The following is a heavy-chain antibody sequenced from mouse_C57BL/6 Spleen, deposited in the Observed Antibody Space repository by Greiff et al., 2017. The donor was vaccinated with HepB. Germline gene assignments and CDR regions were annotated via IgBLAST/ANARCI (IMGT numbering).Heavy chain of an antibody. Sequence: QVQLQQSGAELARPGASVKLSCKASGYTFTSYGISWVKQRTGQGLEWIGEIYPRSGNTYYNEKFKGKATLTADKSSSTAYMELRSLTSEDSAVYFCAREGEYDYDGGYWYFDVWGTGTTVTVSS. CDR2: IYPRSGNT. CDR3: AREGEYDYDGGYWYFDV. J-gene: IGHJ1*03. CDR1: GYTFTSYG. V-gene: IGHV1-81*01. D-gene: IGHD2-4*01.